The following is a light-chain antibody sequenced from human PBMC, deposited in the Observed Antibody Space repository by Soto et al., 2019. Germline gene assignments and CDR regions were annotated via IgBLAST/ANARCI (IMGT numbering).Light chain of an antibody. CDR3: SSYAGNNNVV. V-gene: IGLV2-8*01. J-gene: IGLJ2*01. Sequence: QSVLTQPPSASGSPGQSVTISCTGTSSDVGDYKFVSWYQQHPGKALKLLIYEVSRRPSGVPDRFSGSKSGNTASLTVSGLQAEDEADYYCSSYAGNNNVVFGGGTKLTVL. CDR2: EVS. CDR1: SSDVGDYKF.